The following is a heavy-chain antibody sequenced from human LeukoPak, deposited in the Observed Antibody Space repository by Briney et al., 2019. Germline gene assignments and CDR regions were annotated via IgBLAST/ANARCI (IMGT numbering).Heavy chain of an antibody. CDR3: AKGRDGYNFDAFDI. CDR1: GFTFDDYA. J-gene: IGHJ3*02. CDR2: ISWNSGSI. V-gene: IGHV3-9*03. D-gene: IGHD5-24*01. Sequence: GRSLRLSCAASGFTFDDYAMHWVRQAPGKGLEWVSGISWNSGSIGYAGSVKGRFTISRDNAKNSLYLQMNSLRAEDMALYYCAKGRDGYNFDAFDIWGQGTMVTVSS.